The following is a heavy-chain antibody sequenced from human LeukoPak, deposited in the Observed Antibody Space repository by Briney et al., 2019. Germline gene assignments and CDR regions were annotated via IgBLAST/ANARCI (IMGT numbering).Heavy chain of an antibody. J-gene: IGHJ5*02. CDR1: GYTFTGYY. V-gene: IGHV1-2*02. Sequence: GASVKVSCKASGYTFTGYYMHWGRQAPGQGLEWRGWINPNSGGTNYAQQFQGRVTMTRDTSISTAYMELRRLRSDDTAVYYCARSGGLDYASSGYYNPRPNNWFDPWGQGTLVTVSS. CDR3: ARSGGLDYASSGYYNPRPNNWFDP. D-gene: IGHD3-22*01. CDR2: INPNSGGT.